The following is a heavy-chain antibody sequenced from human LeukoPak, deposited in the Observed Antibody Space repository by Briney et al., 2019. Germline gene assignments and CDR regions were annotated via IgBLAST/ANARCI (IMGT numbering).Heavy chain of an antibody. CDR2: ISSSSSYI. J-gene: IGHJ3*01. V-gene: IGHV3-21*01. CDR3: ARDLYAAYCGGDCYPSDAFDV. D-gene: IGHD2-21*02. CDR1: GFTFSSYS. Sequence: PGGSLRLSCAASGFTFSSYSMNWVRQAPGKGLEWVSSISSSSSYIYYADSVKGRFTISRDNAKNSLYLQMNSLRAEDTAVYYCARDLYAAYCGGDCYPSDAFDVWGQGTVVTVSS.